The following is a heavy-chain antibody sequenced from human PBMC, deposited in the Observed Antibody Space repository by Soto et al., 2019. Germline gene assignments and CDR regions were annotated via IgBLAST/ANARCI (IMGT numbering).Heavy chain of an antibody. CDR1: GFTFSSYA. J-gene: IGHJ4*02. V-gene: IGHV3-30-3*01. CDR2: ISYDGSNK. CDR3: ARDKSPYSSGWHNRHFDY. D-gene: IGHD6-19*01. Sequence: QVQLVESGGGLFQPGRSLRLSCAASGFTFSSYAMHWVRQAPGKGLEWVAVISYDGSNKYYADSVKGRFTISRDNSKKTLYMQMNSLRAEDTAVYYCARDKSPYSSGWHNRHFDYWGKGTLVIVSS.